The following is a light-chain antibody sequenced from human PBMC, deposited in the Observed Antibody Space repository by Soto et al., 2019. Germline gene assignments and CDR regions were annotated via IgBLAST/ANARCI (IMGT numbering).Light chain of an antibody. J-gene: IGLJ2*01. CDR1: SSNIGRHF. CDR2: RDN. CDR3: ASWDASLNDPI. Sequence: QSVLTQPPSASGTPGQRVTISCSGTSSNIGRHFVSWYQHVPGAAPKLLIYRDNQRPSGVPDRFSGSKSGTSASLAISGLRSADETEYYCASWDASLNDPIFGGGTKLTVL. V-gene: IGLV1-47*01.